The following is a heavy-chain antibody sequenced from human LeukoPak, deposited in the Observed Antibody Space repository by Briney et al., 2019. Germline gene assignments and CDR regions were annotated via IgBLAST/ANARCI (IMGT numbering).Heavy chain of an antibody. CDR3: AKGDTAMVSYYFDY. CDR2: IWYDGSNK. J-gene: IGHJ4*02. CDR1: GFTFSSYG. D-gene: IGHD5-18*01. Sequence: GGSLRLSCAASGFTFSSYGMHWVRQAPGKGLEWVAVIWYDGSNKYYADSVKGRFTISRDNSKNTLYLQMNSLRAEDTAVYYCAKGDTAMVSYYFDYWGQGTLDTVSS. V-gene: IGHV3-33*06.